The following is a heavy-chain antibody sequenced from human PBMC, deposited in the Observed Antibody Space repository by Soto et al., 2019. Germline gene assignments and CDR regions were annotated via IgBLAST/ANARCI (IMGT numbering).Heavy chain of an antibody. CDR1: GYTFSRHG. CDR2: SGNT. D-gene: IGHD3-3*01. J-gene: IGHJ4*02. CDR3: ARGADEFSSGYYYEY. Sequence: QVQLVQSGAEVKKPGASVTVSRKASGYTFSRHGISWVRQAHGQGLEWMAWSGNTNYAQKFQGRLTLTTNPSTRTAYMEVRSLRSDYTAVYYCARGADEFSSGYYYEYWGQGTLVTVSS. V-gene: IGHV1-18*04.